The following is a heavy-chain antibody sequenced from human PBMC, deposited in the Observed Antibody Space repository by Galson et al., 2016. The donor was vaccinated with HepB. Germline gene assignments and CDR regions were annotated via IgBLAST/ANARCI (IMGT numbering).Heavy chain of an antibody. CDR2: VYHSRST. Sequence: SETLSLTCTVSGDSITSTNWWSWVRLPPGRGPEWIGEVYHSRSTNYNPSFRSRVTISVDKSKSQFSLKLYAVTAADTAGYFCARGTPRHDYWSAYYRGEQHNYFDTWGQGSLVVVSS. V-gene: IGHV4-4*02. D-gene: IGHD3-3*01. J-gene: IGHJ5*02. CDR3: ARGTPRHDYWSAYYRGEQHNYFDT. CDR1: GDSITSTNW.